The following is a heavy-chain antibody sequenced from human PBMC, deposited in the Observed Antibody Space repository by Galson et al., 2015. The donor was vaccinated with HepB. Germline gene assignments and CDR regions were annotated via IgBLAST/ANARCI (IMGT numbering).Heavy chain of an antibody. CDR2: IYYSGST. Sequence: SETLSLTCTVSGGSVSSYFWSWIRQPPGEGLEWIGYIYYSGSTNYNPSLKSRVTISVDTSKNQFSLKLNSVTAADTAVYYCARTGTAMVHLDYWGQGTLVTVSS. J-gene: IGHJ4*02. CDR3: ARTGTAMVHLDY. V-gene: IGHV4-59*02. D-gene: IGHD4/OR15-4a*01. CDR1: GGSVSSYF.